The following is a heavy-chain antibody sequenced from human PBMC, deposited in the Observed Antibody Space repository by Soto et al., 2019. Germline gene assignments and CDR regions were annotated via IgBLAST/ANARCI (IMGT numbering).Heavy chain of an antibody. J-gene: IGHJ4*02. V-gene: IGHV3-23*01. CDR1: GFTFSSYV. D-gene: IGHD2-2*01. Sequence: EVQLLESGGGLVQPGGSLRLSCAASGFTFSSYVMSWVRQAPGKGLEWVSAISGSGGSTYYADSVKGRFTISRDNSKNTLYLQMNSLRAEDTAVYYCAKDRGHCSSTSCYETSFDYWGQGTLVTVSS. CDR3: AKDRGHCSSTSCYETSFDY. CDR2: ISGSGGST.